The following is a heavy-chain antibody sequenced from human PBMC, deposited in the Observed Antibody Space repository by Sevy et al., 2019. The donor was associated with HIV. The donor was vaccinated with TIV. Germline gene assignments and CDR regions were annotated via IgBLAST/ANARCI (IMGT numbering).Heavy chain of an antibody. CDR1: GYIFTDYY. CDR2: MNPSSGGT. CDR3: ARGGDIVVVSLRQSFRWFDF. Sequence: ASVKVSCKASGYIFTDYYIHWLRQAPGQGPEWMGWMNPSSGGTYYAKKFQGRVTMSRDTSITTAYMELSRLTSDDTAMYYCARGGDIVVVSLRQSFRWFDFWGQGTLVTVSS. J-gene: IGHJ5*01. D-gene: IGHD3-16*02. V-gene: IGHV1-2*02.